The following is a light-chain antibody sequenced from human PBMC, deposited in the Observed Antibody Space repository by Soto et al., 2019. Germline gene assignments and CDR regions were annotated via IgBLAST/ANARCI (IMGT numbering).Light chain of an antibody. V-gene: IGKV1-39*01. CDR2: AAS. CDR3: QQSSSTPPMYT. Sequence: DIQMTQSPSSLSASVGDRVTITCRASQSISSYLNWYQQKPGKDPKLLIYAASSLQSGVPSRFSGSGSATDFTLTISSLQPEDFATYFCQQSSSTPPMYTFGQGTKLEIK. J-gene: IGKJ2*01. CDR1: QSISSY.